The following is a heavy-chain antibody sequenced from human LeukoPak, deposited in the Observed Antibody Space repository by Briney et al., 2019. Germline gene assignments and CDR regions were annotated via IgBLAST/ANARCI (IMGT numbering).Heavy chain of an antibody. V-gene: IGHV4-30-4*08. J-gene: IGHJ5*02. Sequence: PSQTLSLTCNVSGASTNSGDYYWSWIRQPPGKGLEWIGYIYYTGTTYYNPSLQSQVTISIDTSKNQFSLKVSSVTAADTAVYYCARGGIAAGFDPWGQGTLVTVSS. D-gene: IGHD6-13*01. CDR2: IYYTGTT. CDR3: ARGGIAAGFDP. CDR1: GASTNSGDYY.